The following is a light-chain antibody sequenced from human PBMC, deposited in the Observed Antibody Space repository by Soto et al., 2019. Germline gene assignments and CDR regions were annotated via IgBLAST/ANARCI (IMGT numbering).Light chain of an antibody. J-gene: IGKJ1*01. V-gene: IGKV1-5*03. CDR2: KAS. Sequence: IQMTQSPSTLSASVRDKVNITSRAIQTIITLLAWYQQRPGKAPNLLIYKASSLESGVPSRFSGSGSGTEFTLTISSLQPDDFATYFCQQYSTYPWTFGQGTKVDIK. CDR3: QQYSTYPWT. CDR1: QTIITL.